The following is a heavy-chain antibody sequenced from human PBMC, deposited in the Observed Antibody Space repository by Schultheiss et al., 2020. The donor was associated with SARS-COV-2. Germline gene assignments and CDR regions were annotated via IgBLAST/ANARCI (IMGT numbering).Heavy chain of an antibody. D-gene: IGHD6-6*01. Sequence: ASVKVSCKASGYVFMNFGITWVRLAPGQGLEWMGWISPHNGNTKYAQELQGRVTMTTDTSTSTAYMELRSLRSDDTAVYYCARVIGYSSSYMRFGAYYYYGMDVWGQGTTVTVSS. J-gene: IGHJ6*02. V-gene: IGHV1-18*01. CDR2: ISPHNGNT. CDR3: ARVIGYSSSYMRFGAYYYYGMDV. CDR1: GYVFMNFG.